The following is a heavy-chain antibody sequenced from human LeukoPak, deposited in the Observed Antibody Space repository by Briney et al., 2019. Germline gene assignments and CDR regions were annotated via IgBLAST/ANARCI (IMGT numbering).Heavy chain of an antibody. V-gene: IGHV3-20*04. Sequence: GGSLRLSCAASGFTFDDYGMSWVRQAPGKGLEWVSGINWNGGSTAYADSVKGRFTISRDNAKNSLYLQMNSLRAEDTAVYYCARDGPVKYSYGYSSVDYWGQGTLVTVSS. D-gene: IGHD5-18*01. CDR2: INWNGGST. CDR1: GFTFDDYG. CDR3: ARDGPVKYSYGYSSVDY. J-gene: IGHJ4*02.